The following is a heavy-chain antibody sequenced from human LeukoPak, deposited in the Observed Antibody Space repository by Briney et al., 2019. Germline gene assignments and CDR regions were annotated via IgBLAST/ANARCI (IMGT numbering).Heavy chain of an antibody. CDR3: ARGHYYDSSGGTFDY. CDR1: GGTFSSYA. J-gene: IGHJ4*02. D-gene: IGHD3-22*01. V-gene: IGHV1-69*04. CDR2: IIPILGIA. Sequence: SVKVSCKASGGTFSSYAISWVRQSPGQGLERMGRIIPILGIANYAQKFQGRVTITADKSTSTAYMELSSLRSEDTAVYYCARGHYYDSSGGTFDYWGQGTLVTVSS.